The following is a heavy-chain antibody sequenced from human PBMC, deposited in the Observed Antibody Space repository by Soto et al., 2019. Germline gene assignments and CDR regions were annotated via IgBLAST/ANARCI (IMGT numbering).Heavy chain of an antibody. Sequence: QVQLVQSGAEVKKPGASVKVSCKASGYTFTSYAMHWVRQAPGQRLEWMGWINAGNGNTKYSQKFQGRVTITRDTSAGTAYMELSSLRSEDTAVYYCARDLAMDVWGQGTTVTVPS. CDR2: INAGNGNT. CDR1: GYTFTSYA. V-gene: IGHV1-3*01. J-gene: IGHJ6*02. D-gene: IGHD3-16*01. CDR3: ARDLAMDV.